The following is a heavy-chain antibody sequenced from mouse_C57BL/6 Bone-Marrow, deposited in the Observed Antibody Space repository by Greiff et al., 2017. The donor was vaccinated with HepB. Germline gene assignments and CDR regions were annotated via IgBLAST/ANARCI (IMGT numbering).Heavy chain of an antibody. CDR1: GYALSSSW. CDR3: ARRHSSGPYYAMDY. V-gene: IGHV1-82*01. Sequence: QVQLQQSGPELVKPGASVKISCKASGYALSSSWMNWVKQRPGKGLEWIGRIYPGDGDTNYNGKFKGKATLTADKSSSTAYMQLSSLTSEDSAVYFCARRHSSGPYYAMDYWGQGTSVTVSS. CDR2: IYPGDGDT. D-gene: IGHD3-2*02. J-gene: IGHJ4*01.